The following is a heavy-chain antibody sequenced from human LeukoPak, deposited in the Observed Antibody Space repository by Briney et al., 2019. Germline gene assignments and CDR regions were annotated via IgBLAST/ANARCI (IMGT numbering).Heavy chain of an antibody. CDR2: IYYSGST. J-gene: IGHJ4*02. D-gene: IGHD3-3*01. V-gene: IGHV4-39*01. CDR1: GGSISSSSYY. Sequence: PSETLSLTCTVSGGSISSSSYYWGWIRQPPGKGLEWIGSIYYSGSTYYNPSLKSRVTISIDTSKNQFSLKLSSVTAADTAVYYCARQGNYDFWSGYPAPFDYWGQGTLVTVSS. CDR3: ARQGNYDFWSGYPAPFDY.